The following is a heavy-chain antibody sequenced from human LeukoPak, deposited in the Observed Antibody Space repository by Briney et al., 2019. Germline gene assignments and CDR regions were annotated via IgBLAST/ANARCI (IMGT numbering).Heavy chain of an antibody. CDR2: ISYDGSNE. CDR3: ARRPPELYCGGDCSHYFDY. Sequence: GGSLRLSCAASGFVFSSYAMHWVRQAPGKGLEWVAVISYDGSNEYYADSVKGRFTFSRDNSKNTLYLQMNSLRAEDTAVYYCARRPPELYCGGDCSHYFDYWGQGALVTVSS. CDR1: GFVFSSYA. J-gene: IGHJ4*02. D-gene: IGHD2-21*02. V-gene: IGHV3-30-3*01.